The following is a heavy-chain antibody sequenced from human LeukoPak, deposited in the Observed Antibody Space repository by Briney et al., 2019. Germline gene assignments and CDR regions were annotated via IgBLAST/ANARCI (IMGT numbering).Heavy chain of an antibody. J-gene: IGHJ3*02. D-gene: IGHD3-22*01. Sequence: SQTLSLTCAISGDSVSSNSAAWNWIRQSPPRGLEWLGRTYYRSKWYNDYAVSVKSRITINPDTSKNQFSLRLDSVTPEDTAVYYCARELGGYDAFDIWGQGTMVTVSS. V-gene: IGHV6-1*01. CDR1: GDSVSSNSAA. CDR3: ARELGGYDAFDI. CDR2: TYYRSKWYN.